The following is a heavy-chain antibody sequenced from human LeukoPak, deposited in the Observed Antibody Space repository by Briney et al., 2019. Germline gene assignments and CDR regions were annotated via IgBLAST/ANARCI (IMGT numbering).Heavy chain of an antibody. Sequence: SETLSLTCTVSGGSISSSNYYWGWIRQPPGTGLEWIGSIYYSGNTYYNPSLKSRVTISVDASKNQFSLKLSSVTAADTAVYYCASRYSSSWYEGSRLMDVWGKGTTVTVSS. J-gene: IGHJ6*04. CDR1: GGSISSSNYY. CDR2: IYYSGNT. CDR3: ASRYSSSWYEGSRLMDV. V-gene: IGHV4-39*07. D-gene: IGHD6-13*01.